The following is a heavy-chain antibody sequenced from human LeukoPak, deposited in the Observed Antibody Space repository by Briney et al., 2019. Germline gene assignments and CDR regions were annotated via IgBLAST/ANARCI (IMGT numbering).Heavy chain of an antibody. CDR2: IHSGGST. J-gene: IGHJ4*02. V-gene: IGHV3-53*04. Sequence: GGSLRLSCAASGFTVSSTYMSWVRQAPGKGLEWVSIIHSGGSTFYADSVKGRFTISGHNSKNTLDLQMNPLRAEDTAVYYCAKARLSYYFDYWGQGTLVTVSS. CDR1: GFTVSSTY. D-gene: IGHD1-26*01. CDR3: AKARLSYYFDY.